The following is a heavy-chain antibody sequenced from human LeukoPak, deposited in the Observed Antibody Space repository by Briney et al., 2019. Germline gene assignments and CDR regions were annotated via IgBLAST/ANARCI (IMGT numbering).Heavy chain of an antibody. J-gene: IGHJ3*02. CDR3: AKGRSMIVVVMAFDI. Sequence: PGGSLRLSCAASGFTFSSYAMSWVRQAPGKGLEWVSAITGRGGSTYYADSVKGRFTIPGDNSKNTLYLQMNSPRSEHTPVYSCAKGRSMIVVVMAFDIWGQGTMVTVSS. CDR1: GFTFSSYA. D-gene: IGHD3-22*01. CDR2: ITGRGGST. V-gene: IGHV3-23*01.